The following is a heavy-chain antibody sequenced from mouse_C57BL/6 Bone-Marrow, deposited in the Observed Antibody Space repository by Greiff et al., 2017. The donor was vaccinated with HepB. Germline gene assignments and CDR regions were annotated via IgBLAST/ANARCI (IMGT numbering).Heavy chain of an antibody. CDR3: ARRGTMVTTEFAY. Sequence: VQLQQPGAELVKPGASVKLSCKASGYTFTSYWMHWVKQRPGQGLEWIGMIHPNSGSTNYNEKFKSKATLTVDKSSSTAYMQLSSLTSEDSAVYYCARRGTMVTTEFAYWGQGTLVTVSA. J-gene: IGHJ3*01. V-gene: IGHV1-64*01. CDR2: IHPNSGST. D-gene: IGHD2-2*01. CDR1: GYTFTSYW.